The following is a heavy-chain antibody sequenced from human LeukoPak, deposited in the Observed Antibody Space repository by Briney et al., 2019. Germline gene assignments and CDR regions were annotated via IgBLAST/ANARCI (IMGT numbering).Heavy chain of an antibody. CDR3: ASSSWSSEYFHY. Sequence: GGSLRLSCAASGFTVSDNYMSWVRQAPGKGLEWVSVFYSGGSTRYADSVKGRFTISRDNSKNTLYLQLNSLRAEYTAVYFCASSSWSSEYFHYWGQGTLVTVSS. D-gene: IGHD6-13*01. CDR2: FYSGGST. V-gene: IGHV3-66*01. CDR1: GFTVSDNY. J-gene: IGHJ1*01.